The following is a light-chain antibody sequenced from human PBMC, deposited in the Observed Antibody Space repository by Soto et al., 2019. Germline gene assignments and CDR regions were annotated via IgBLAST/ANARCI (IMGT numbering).Light chain of an antibody. CDR2: DNN. Sequence: QAVVTQPPSVSAAPGQMVTISCSGSSSNIGNNYVSWYQQFPGTAPKLLIYDNNKRPSGIPDRFDGSKSGTSATLGITRLQTGDEADYYCGTWDNSLSAVIFGGGTKLTVL. J-gene: IGLJ2*01. V-gene: IGLV1-51*01. CDR3: GTWDNSLSAVI. CDR1: SSNIGNNY.